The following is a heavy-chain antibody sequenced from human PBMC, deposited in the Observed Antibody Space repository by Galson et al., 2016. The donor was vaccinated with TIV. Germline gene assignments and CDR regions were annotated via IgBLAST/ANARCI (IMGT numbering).Heavy chain of an antibody. CDR1: GYSFTSYW. CDR3: ARPWSSGWYDAFDI. D-gene: IGHD6-19*01. V-gene: IGHV5-51*01. Sequence: QSGAEVKKPGESLKVSCKGSGYSFTSYWIAWVRQMPGKGLEWMGIVYPGDSDTSYSPSFQGQVTISADKSISTAYLQWNSLKASDTAMYYCARPWSSGWYDAFDIWGQGTMVTVSS. CDR2: VYPGDSDT. J-gene: IGHJ3*02.